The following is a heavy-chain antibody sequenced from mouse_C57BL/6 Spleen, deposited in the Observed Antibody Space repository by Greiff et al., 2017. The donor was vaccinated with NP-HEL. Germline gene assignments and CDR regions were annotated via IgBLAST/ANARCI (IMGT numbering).Heavy chain of an antibody. CDR2: IDPSDSYT. CDR1: GYTFTSYW. V-gene: IGHV1-69*01. J-gene: IGHJ2*01. D-gene: IGHD1-1*01. CDR3: ARKREITTEYYFDY. Sequence: QVQLQQPGAELVMPGASVKLSCKASGYTFTSYWMHWVKQRPGQGLEWIGEIDPSDSYTNYNQKFKGQSTLTVDKSSSTAYMQLSSLTSEDSAVYYCARKREITTEYYFDYWGQGTTLTVSS.